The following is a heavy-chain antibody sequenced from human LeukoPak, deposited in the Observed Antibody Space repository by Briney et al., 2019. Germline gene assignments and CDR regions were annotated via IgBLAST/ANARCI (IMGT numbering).Heavy chain of an antibody. J-gene: IGHJ4*02. CDR3: ARDLLGKSFDH. V-gene: IGHV1-2*02. CDR1: VYTFTGFF. CDR2: INSNNGKA. Sequence: ASVRVSCKASVYTFTGFFMHWLRQAPGQGPEWMGWINSNNGKAVYAQKFQGRVNMTRDTSISTTFLDLSGLRLDDTAIYYCARDLLGKSFDHWGQGSLVSVSS. D-gene: IGHD7-27*01.